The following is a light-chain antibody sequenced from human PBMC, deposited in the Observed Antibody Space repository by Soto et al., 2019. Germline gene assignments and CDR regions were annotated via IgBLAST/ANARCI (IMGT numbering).Light chain of an antibody. V-gene: IGKV3-20*01. J-gene: IGKJ1*01. CDR1: QSVSSSY. Sequence: DIVLTQSPGTLSLSPGERANISCRASQSVSSSYLAWYQQKPGQAPRLLIYGASSRATGIPDRFSGSGSGTDFTLTISRLEPEDFAVYYCQQFGTSPRTFGQGTKVDIK. CDR2: GAS. CDR3: QQFGTSPRT.